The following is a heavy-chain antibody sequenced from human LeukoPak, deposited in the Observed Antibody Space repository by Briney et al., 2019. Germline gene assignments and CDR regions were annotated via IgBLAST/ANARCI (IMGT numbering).Heavy chain of an antibody. CDR1: GGSMNNYY. V-gene: IGHV4-59*01. CDR3: ARQFDFWSGYYGGSSFWFDP. CDR2: IFYSGST. D-gene: IGHD3-3*01. J-gene: IGHJ5*02. Sequence: SETLSLTCTVSGGSMNNYYWNWIRQPPGKGLEWIGSIFYSGSTNYNPSLKSRVTISVDTSKNQFSLKLSSVTAADTAVYYCARQFDFWSGYYGGSSFWFDPWGQGTLVTVSS.